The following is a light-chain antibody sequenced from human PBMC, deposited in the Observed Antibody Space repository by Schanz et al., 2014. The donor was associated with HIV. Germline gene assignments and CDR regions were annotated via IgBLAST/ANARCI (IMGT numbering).Light chain of an antibody. J-gene: IGLJ2*01. CDR2: GDN. Sequence: QPVLTQPPSLSGAPGQWVTVSCSGGSSNIGAGFDVHWYQQLPGTAPKLLIYGDNSRPSGVPDRFSGSKSGTSASLAISGLRSDDEAHYYCATWDDSLNGVVFGGGTKLTVL. CDR3: ATWDDSLNGVV. V-gene: IGLV1-40*01. CDR1: SSNIGAGFD.